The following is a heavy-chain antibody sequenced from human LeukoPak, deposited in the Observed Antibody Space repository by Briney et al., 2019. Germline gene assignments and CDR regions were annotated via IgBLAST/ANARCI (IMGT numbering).Heavy chain of an antibody. V-gene: IGHV4-39*07. Sequence: SETLSLTCTVSGGSISSYYWGWIRQPPGKGLEWIGSIYYSGSTYYNPSLKSRVTMSVDTSKNQFSLKLSSVTAADTAVYYCARGLIGSSWYMTENWFDPWGQGTLVTVSS. CDR1: GGSISSYY. D-gene: IGHD6-13*01. J-gene: IGHJ5*02. CDR2: IYYSGST. CDR3: ARGLIGSSWYMTENWFDP.